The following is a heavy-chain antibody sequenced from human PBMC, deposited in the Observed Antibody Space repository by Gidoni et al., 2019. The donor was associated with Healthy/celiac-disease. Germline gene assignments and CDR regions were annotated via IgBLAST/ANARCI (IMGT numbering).Heavy chain of an antibody. CDR1: GGSISSSSYY. CDR3: ARLGDGYGY. J-gene: IGHJ4*02. CDR2: IYYSGGT. D-gene: IGHD5-12*01. V-gene: IGHV4-39*01. Sequence: QLQLQESGPGLVKPSETLSLHCTVSGGSISSSSYYCGGLRQPPGKGLEWIGSIYYSGGTYYHPSLKSRGTISVVTSKNQCSLKLSSVTAADTAVYYCARLGDGYGYWGQGTLVTVSS.